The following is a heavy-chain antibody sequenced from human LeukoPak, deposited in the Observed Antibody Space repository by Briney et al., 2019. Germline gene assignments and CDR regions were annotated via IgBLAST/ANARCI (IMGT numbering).Heavy chain of an antibody. CDR1: GGSISYYY. CDR3: ARITYGDNHFDI. V-gene: IGHV4-59*01. J-gene: IGHJ3*02. Sequence: SETLSLTCTVSGGSISYYYWSWIRQPPGKGLEWIGYIYYSGSTNYNPSLKSRVTISVDTSKNQFTLKLNSVTAADTAVYYCARITYGDNHFDIWGQGTMVTVSS. CDR2: IYYSGST. D-gene: IGHD4-23*01.